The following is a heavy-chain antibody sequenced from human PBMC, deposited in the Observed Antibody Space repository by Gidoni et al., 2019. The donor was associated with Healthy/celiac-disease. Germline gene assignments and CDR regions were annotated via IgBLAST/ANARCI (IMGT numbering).Heavy chain of an antibody. CDR2: SSGSGGST. D-gene: IGHD3-10*01. CDR3: AKSKEGYYGPFDY. J-gene: IGHJ4*02. V-gene: IGHV3-23*01. CDR1: GLTFSSYA. Sequence: EVQLLESGGGLVQPGGSLRFSCTASGLTFSSYAMSWVRQSPGKGLGWVSASSGSGGSTYYADSVKGRFTISRDNSKNTLYLQMNSLRAEDTAVYYCAKSKEGYYGPFDYWGQGTLVTVSS.